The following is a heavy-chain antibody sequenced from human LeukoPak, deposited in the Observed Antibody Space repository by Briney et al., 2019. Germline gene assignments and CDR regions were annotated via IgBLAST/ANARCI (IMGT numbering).Heavy chain of an antibody. J-gene: IGHJ4*02. CDR3: AEGAKSGLHY. V-gene: IGHV1-18*01. D-gene: IGHD6-25*01. Sequence: GASVKVSCEASGYDFISYGFTWVRQAPGRGLEWMGWISAYNGNTNYAPSLQARVSMTTDASASTVSIEVRSLTPDDTAVYYCAEGAKSGLHYWGQGTLVTVSS. CDR1: GYDFISYG. CDR2: ISAYNGNT.